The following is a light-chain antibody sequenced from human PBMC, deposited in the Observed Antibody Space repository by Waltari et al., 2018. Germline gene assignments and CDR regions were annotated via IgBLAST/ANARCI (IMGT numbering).Light chain of an antibody. J-gene: IGLJ2*01. CDR2: DVS. CDR1: SSDVVSYHY. V-gene: IGLV2-14*03. Sequence: QSALTQPASVSGSLGQSITISCPGTSSDVVSYHYASRYQQHPGKAPRLMIYDVSKRPSGVSNRFSGSKSGNTASLTISGLQAEDEADYYCSSWTSSSTLPVVFGGGTKLSVL. CDR3: SSWTSSSTLPVV.